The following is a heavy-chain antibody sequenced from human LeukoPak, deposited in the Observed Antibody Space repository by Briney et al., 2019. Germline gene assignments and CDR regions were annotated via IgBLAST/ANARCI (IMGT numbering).Heavy chain of an antibody. J-gene: IGHJ1*01. CDR3: ARELATMNGSGLTDLQH. CDR2: INHSGST. CDR1: GGSFSGYY. Sequence: SETLSLTCAVYGGSFSGYYWSWIRQPPGKGLEWIGEINHSGSTNYNPSLKSRVTISVDTSKNQFSLKLSSVTAADTAVYYCARELATMNGSGLTDLQHWGQGTLVTVSS. V-gene: IGHV4-34*01. D-gene: IGHD3-10*01.